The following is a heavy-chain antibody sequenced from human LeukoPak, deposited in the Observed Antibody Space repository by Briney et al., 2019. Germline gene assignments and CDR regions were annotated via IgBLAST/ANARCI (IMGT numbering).Heavy chain of an antibody. V-gene: IGHV4-34*01. CDR2: INHSGST. D-gene: IGHD3-3*01. CDR3: ARVDLYYDFWSGYYSPFDP. CDR1: GGSFSGYY. Sequence: PSETLSLTCAVYGGSFSGYYRSWIRQPPGKGLEWIGEINHSGSTNYNPSLKSRVTISVDTSKNQFSLKLSSVTAADTAVYYCARVDLYYDFWSGYYSPFDPWGQGTLVTVSS. J-gene: IGHJ5*02.